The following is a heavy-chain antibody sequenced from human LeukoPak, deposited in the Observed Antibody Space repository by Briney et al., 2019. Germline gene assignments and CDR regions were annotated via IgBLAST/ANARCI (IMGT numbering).Heavy chain of an antibody. CDR1: GYTFTSYG. J-gene: IGHJ3*02. D-gene: IGHD3-22*01. CDR2: ISAYNGNT. CDR3: ARYYYDSSGYYSGAFDI. Sequence: WASVKVSCKASGYTFTSYGISWVRQAPGQGLEWMGWISAYNGNTNYAQKLQGRVTMTTDTSTSTAYMELRSLRSDDTAVYYCARYYYDSSGYYSGAFDIWGQGTMVTVSS. V-gene: IGHV1-18*01.